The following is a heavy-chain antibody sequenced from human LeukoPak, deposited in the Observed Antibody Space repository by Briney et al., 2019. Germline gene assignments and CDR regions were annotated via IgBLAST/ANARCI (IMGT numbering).Heavy chain of an antibody. Sequence: ASVKVSCKASGYTFTGYYMHWVRQAPGQGLEWMGWINPNSGGTNYAQKLQGRVTMTTDTSTSTAYMELRSLRSDDTAVYYCARWGASKPGYYDSSGYYYWGQGTLVTVSS. J-gene: IGHJ4*02. V-gene: IGHV1-2*02. CDR3: ARWGASKPGYYDSSGYYY. D-gene: IGHD3-22*01. CDR1: GYTFTGYY. CDR2: INPNSGGT.